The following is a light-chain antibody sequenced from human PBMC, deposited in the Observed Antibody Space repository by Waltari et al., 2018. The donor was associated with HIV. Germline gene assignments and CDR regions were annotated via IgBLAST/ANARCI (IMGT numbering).Light chain of an antibody. J-gene: IGKJ1*01. CDR2: GAF. CDR3: QHYNNGPWT. CDR1: QSVSSN. Sequence: ERVMTQSPATLPVSPGERAPLSCMARQSVSSNLAWYQQKPGQAPRLLIYGAFTRATGIPARFSGSGSGTEFTLNISSLQSEDFAVYYCQHYNNGPWTFGQGTKVATK. V-gene: IGKV3-15*01.